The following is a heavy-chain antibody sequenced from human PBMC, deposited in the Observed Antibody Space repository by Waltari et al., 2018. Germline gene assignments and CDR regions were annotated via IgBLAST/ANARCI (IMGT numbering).Heavy chain of an antibody. CDR2: VYGGVNS. V-gene: IGHV3-66*01. CDR3: VTSPGGWFYFDD. CDR1: GFAVSNKY. D-gene: IGHD6-19*01. J-gene: IGHJ4*02. Sequence: EVLLVDSGGGLVHRGGSLRLSCVVAGFAVSNKYINGVRQAPGKGLEGVAVVYGGVNSVYADSVRARLPISRDHSKNTLYLQMNSLGVEDTAVYNCVTSPGGWFYFDDWGQGALVAVSS.